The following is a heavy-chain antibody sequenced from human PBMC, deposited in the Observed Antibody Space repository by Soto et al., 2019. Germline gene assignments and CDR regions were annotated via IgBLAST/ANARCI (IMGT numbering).Heavy chain of an antibody. CDR2: INAGNGNT. V-gene: IGHV1-3*01. CDR3: ARDSGGMDV. Sequence: QVQLVQSGAEVKKPGASVKISCKTSGYTFTSYALHWVRQAPGQRLEWMGWINAGNGNTKYSQKFQGRVIITRDTSASTAYMELRSLRSEDTAMYYCARDSGGMDVWGQGTKVTVSS. CDR1: GYTFTSYA. J-gene: IGHJ6*02.